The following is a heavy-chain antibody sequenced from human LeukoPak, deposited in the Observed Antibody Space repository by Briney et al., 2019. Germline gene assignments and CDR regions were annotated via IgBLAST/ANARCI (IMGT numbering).Heavy chain of an antibody. CDR1: GFTFGDYA. V-gene: IGHV3-49*04. D-gene: IGHD2-21*02. CDR2: ISARAYGGAA. Sequence: GRSLRLSCTTSGFTFGDYAMSWVRQAPGKGLEWVGFISARAYGGAADYAASVRGRFTIFREDSNSVAYLQMNSLKTEDTAMYYCARVGTAIIGSDPVDYWGQGTLVTVSS. J-gene: IGHJ4*02. CDR3: ARVGTAIIGSDPVDY.